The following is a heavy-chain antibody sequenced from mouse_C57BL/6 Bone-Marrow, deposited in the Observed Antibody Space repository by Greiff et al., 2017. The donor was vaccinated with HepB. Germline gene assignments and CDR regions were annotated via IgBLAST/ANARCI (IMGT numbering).Heavy chain of an antibody. D-gene: IGHD2-12*01. Sequence: EVQLQESGAELVRPGASVKLSCTASGFNFKDDYMHWVKQRPEQGLEWIGWIDPENGDTEYASKFQGKATITADTSSNTAYLQLSSLTSKDTAVYYCATLRYPLFDYWGQGTTLTVSS. J-gene: IGHJ2*01. CDR2: IDPENGDT. CDR3: ATLRYPLFDY. CDR1: GFNFKDDY. V-gene: IGHV14-4*01.